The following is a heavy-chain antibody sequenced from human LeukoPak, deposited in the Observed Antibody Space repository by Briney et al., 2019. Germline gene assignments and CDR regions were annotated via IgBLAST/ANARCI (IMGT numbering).Heavy chain of an antibody. CDR3: ARNRGYSGYDLAYMDV. J-gene: IGHJ6*03. V-gene: IGHV3-30*02. Sequence: PGGSLRLSCAASGFTFSSYGMHWARQAPGKGLEWVAFIRYDGSNKYYADSVKGRFTISRDNSKNTLYLQMNSLRAEDTAVYYCARNRGYSGYDLAYMDVWGKGTTVTISS. D-gene: IGHD5-12*01. CDR2: IRYDGSNK. CDR1: GFTFSSYG.